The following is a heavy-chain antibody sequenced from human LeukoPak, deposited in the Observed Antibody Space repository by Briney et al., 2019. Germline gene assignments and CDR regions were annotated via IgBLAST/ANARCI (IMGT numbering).Heavy chain of an antibody. J-gene: IGHJ4*02. CDR3: ARSRGNYYDSSGYPDY. CDR2: IYYSGST. Sequence: SETLSLTCTVSGGSISSYYWSWIRQPPGKGLEWIGYIYYSGSTNYNPSLKSRVTISVDTSKNQFSLKLSSVTAADTAVYYCARSRGNYYDSSGYPDYWGQGTLVTVSS. CDR1: GGSISSYY. D-gene: IGHD3-22*01. V-gene: IGHV4-59*12.